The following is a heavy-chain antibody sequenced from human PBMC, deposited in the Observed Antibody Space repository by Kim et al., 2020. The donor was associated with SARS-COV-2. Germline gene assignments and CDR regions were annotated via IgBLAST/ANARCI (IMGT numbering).Heavy chain of an antibody. CDR2: INPSGGST. D-gene: IGHD3-10*01. Sequence: ASVKVSCKASGYTFTSYYMHWVRQAPGQGLEWMGIINPSGGSTSYAQKFQGRVTMTRDTSTSTVYMELSSLRSEDTAVYYCARDWDYGSGSYYLRGGPRNWFDPWGQGTLVTVSS. CDR1: GYTFTSYY. J-gene: IGHJ5*02. CDR3: ARDWDYGSGSYYLRGGPRNWFDP. V-gene: IGHV1-46*01.